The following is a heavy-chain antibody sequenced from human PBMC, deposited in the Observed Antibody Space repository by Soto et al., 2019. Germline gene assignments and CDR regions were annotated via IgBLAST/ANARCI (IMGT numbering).Heavy chain of an antibody. J-gene: IGHJ4*02. CDR2: ISSSSSTI. CDR3: ARAPNVVAGTITWYYFDY. D-gene: IGHD6-19*01. Sequence: GGSLRLSCAASGFTFSSYSMNWVRQAPGKGLEWVSYISSSSSTIYYADSVKGRFTISRDNAKNSLYLQMNSLRAEDTAVYYCARAPNVVAGTITWYYFDYWGQGTLVTVSS. CDR1: GFTFSSYS. V-gene: IGHV3-48*01.